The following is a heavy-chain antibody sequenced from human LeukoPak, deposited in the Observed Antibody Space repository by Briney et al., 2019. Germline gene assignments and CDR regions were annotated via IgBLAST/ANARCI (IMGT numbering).Heavy chain of an antibody. V-gene: IGHV4-30-2*01. CDR2: IYHSGSN. CDR3: ARVIAVAGTSWFDP. CDR1: GGSISSGGYS. J-gene: IGHJ5*02. D-gene: IGHD6-19*01. Sequence: SQTLSLTCAVPGGSISSGGYSWSWIRQPPGKGLEWIGNIYHSGSNYYNPSLKSRVTISVGRSKNQFCLKLSSVTAADTAVYYCARVIAVAGTSWFDPWGQGTLVTVSS.